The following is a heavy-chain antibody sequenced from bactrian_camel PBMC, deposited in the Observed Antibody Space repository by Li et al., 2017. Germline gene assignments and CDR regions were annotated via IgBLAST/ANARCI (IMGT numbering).Heavy chain of an antibody. CDR3: ASAAYNSNWSRLEKRYYKY. CDR1: GYSSIVNC. CDR2: IFTSDDST. Sequence: HVQLVESGGGSVDAGGSLRLSCAASGYSSIVNCMGWYRQGIGEEREGVAAIFTSDDSTYYTDSVKGRFTISRENDKNTVYLQMNNLKPEDTAMYYCASAAYNSNWSRLEKRYYKYWGQGTQVTVS. D-gene: IGHD6*01. J-gene: IGHJ4*01. V-gene: IGHV3S53*01.